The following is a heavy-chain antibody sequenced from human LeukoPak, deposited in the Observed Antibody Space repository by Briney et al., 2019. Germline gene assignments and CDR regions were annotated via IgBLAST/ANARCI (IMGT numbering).Heavy chain of an antibody. CDR2: ISGSGGST. CDR1: GFTFSSYA. D-gene: IGHD3-16*01. Sequence: PGGSLRLSCAASGFTFSSYAMSWVSQAPGKGLEWVSAISGSGGSTYYADSVKGRFTISRNNSKNTLYLQMNSLRAEDTAVFYCAKDTYSAKISLWGDWGQGTLVTVSS. J-gene: IGHJ4*02. CDR3: AKDTYSAKISLWGD. V-gene: IGHV3-23*01.